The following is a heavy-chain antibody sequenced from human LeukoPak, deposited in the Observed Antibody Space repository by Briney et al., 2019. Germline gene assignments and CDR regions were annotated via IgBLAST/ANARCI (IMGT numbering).Heavy chain of an antibody. D-gene: IGHD6-13*01. J-gene: IGHJ5*02. CDR1: GGSITSGNW. V-gene: IGHV4-4*02. Sequence: RSQTLSLTCAVSGGSITSGNWWTGVRQPPGKGREGTGEVYHSGATNYNPSLKTRVTISVDKSKNEFSLALTSLNAADTAVYYCARGVPAAGAKWFDPWGQGSLVTVSS. CDR2: VYHSGAT. CDR3: ARGVPAAGAKWFDP.